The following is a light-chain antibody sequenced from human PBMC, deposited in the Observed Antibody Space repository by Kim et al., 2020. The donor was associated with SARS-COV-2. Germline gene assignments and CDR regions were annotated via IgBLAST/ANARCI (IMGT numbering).Light chain of an antibody. Sequence: DIQMTQSPSFLSASVGDRITITCQASQDISLCLNWYQQKPGRAPKLLIYDASNLEGGVPSGFSGSGSGTQFTFTIASLQPEDVATYYCQQCDYLPVTFGGGTKVHIK. CDR2: DAS. V-gene: IGKV1-33*01. J-gene: IGKJ4*01. CDR3: QQCDYLPVT. CDR1: QDISLC.